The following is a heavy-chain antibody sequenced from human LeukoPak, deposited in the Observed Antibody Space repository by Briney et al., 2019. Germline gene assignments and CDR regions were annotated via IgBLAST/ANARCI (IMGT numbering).Heavy chain of an antibody. J-gene: IGHJ4*02. Sequence: SETLSLTCTVSGGSISSYYWSWIRQPPGKGLEWIGYIYYGGNTNYNPSLQSRVTISVDTSKSQFSLKLSSVTAADTAVHYCARLTRRSGNYFDYWGQGTLVTVSS. CDR2: IYYGGNT. CDR1: GGSISSYY. V-gene: IGHV4-59*01. CDR3: ARLTRRSGNYFDY. D-gene: IGHD1-1*01.